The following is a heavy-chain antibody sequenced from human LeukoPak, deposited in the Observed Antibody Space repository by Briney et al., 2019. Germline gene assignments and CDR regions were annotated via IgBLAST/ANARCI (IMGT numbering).Heavy chain of an antibody. D-gene: IGHD5-12*01. V-gene: IGHV3-53*05. CDR1: GFTVSSNY. CDR2: IYSGGST. Sequence: GGSLRLSCAASGFTVSSNYMSWVRQAPGKGLEWVSVIYSGGSTYYADSVKGRFTISRDNSKNTLYLQMSSLRAEDTAVYYCVKDSGYDFLDYWGQGTLVTVSS. CDR3: VKDSGYDFLDY. J-gene: IGHJ4*02.